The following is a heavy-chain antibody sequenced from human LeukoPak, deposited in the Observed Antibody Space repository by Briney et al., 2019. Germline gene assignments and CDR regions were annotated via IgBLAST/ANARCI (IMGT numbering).Heavy chain of an antibody. Sequence: PGGSLRLSCAASGFTVSSNYMSWVRQAPGKGPEWVSIIYSGGSTYYADSVKGRFTISRDNAKKSLYLQMNSLRAEDTAVYYCARDDDWNYEDYWGQGTLVTVSS. D-gene: IGHD1-7*01. CDR1: GFTVSSNY. J-gene: IGHJ4*02. V-gene: IGHV3-53*01. CDR3: ARDDDWNYEDY. CDR2: IYSGGST.